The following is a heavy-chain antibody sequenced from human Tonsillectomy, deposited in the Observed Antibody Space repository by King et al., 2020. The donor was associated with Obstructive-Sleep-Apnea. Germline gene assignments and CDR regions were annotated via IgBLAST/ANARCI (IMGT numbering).Heavy chain of an antibody. CDR1: GYTLTELS. J-gene: IGHJ4*02. V-gene: IGHV1-24*01. CDR2: FDPEDGAT. CDR3: GTAAPRITVAGTVSD. Sequence: QLVQSGAEVKKPGASVKVSCKVSGYTLTELSMHWVRQARGKGLEWMGGFDPEDGATVYAQKFQGRVTMTEDSSAGTAYMELRSLGFEDTASYYCGTAAPRITVAGTVSDWGQGTLVTVSS. D-gene: IGHD6-19*01.